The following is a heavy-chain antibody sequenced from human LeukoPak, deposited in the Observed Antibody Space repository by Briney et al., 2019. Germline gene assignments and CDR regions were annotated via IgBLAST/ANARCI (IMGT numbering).Heavy chain of an antibody. J-gene: IGHJ5*02. CDR1: GGSFSGYY. CDR2: VNHSGST. CDR3: ARVGSGYSSSWLRGWFDP. D-gene: IGHD6-13*01. V-gene: IGHV4-34*01. Sequence: PSETLSLTCAVYGGSFSGYYWSWIRQPPGKGLEWIGEVNHSGSTNCNPSLKSRVTISVDTSKNQFSLKLSSVTAADTAVYYCARVGSGYSSSWLRGWFDPWGQGTLVTVSS.